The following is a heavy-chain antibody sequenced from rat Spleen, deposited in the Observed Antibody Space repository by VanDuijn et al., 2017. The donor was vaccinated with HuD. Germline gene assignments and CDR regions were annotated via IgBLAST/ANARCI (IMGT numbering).Heavy chain of an antibody. V-gene: IGHV5-29*01. D-gene: IGHD1-10*01. CDR3: ARPNNYYVMDA. CDR1: GFTFSDYY. Sequence: EVQLVESDGGLVQPGRSLKLSCAASGFTFSDYYMAWVRQAPTKGLEWVATIDYDGSSTYYRDSVKGRFTISRNNAKSTLYLQMDSLRSEDTATYYCARPNNYYVMDAWGKGASVTFSS. CDR2: IDYDGSST. J-gene: IGHJ4*01.